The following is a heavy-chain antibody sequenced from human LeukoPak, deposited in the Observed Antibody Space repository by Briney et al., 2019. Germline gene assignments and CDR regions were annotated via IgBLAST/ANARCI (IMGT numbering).Heavy chain of an antibody. V-gene: IGHV4-59*08. J-gene: IGHJ4*02. D-gene: IGHD2-15*01. Sequence: SETPSLTCTVSGGSISSYYWSWIRQPPGKGLEWIGYIYYSGSTNYNPSLKSRVTISVDTSKNQFSLRLTSVTAADTAVYYCARHSRGPGFDYWGQGTLVTVSS. CDR1: GGSISSYY. CDR2: IYYSGST. CDR3: ARHSRGPGFDY.